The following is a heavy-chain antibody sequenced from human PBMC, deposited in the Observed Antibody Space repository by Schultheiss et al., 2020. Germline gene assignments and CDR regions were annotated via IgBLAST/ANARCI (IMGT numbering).Heavy chain of an antibody. Sequence: SGPTLVKPTQTLTLTCTFSGFSLSTSGVGVGWIRQPPGKALEWLALIYWNDDKRYSPSLKSRLTITKDTSKNQVVLTMTNMDPVDTATYYCARVRDRIRLWATFDYWGQGTLVTVSS. D-gene: IGHD5-18*01. CDR1: GFSLSTSGVG. CDR2: IYWNDDK. CDR3: ARVRDRIRLWATFDY. V-gene: IGHV2-5*01. J-gene: IGHJ4*02.